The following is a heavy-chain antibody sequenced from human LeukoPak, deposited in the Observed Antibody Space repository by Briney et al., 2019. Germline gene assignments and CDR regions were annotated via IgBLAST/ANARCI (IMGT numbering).Heavy chain of an antibody. CDR1: GFTFSSYS. V-gene: IGHV3-48*04. CDR2: ISSSSSTI. J-gene: IGHJ6*03. CDR3: EVIPTANYYYYMDV. Sequence: GGSLRLSCAASGFTFSSYSMNWVRQAPGKGLEWVSYISSSSSTIYYADSVKGRFTISRDNAKNSLYLQMDSLRAEDTAVYYCEVIPTANYYYYMDVWGKGTTVTVSS. D-gene: IGHD2-2*01.